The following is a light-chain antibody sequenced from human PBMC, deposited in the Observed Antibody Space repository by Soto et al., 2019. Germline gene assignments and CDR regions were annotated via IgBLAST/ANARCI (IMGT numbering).Light chain of an antibody. V-gene: IGKV3D-15*01. J-gene: IGKJ1*01. CDR3: HQYHLWPWT. Sequence: EIVMTQSPATLSVSPGERATLSCRASLSISTHLAWYEQKPGQAPRLLIYGASTRATGIPARFSGSGSGTEFTLTISSLQSEDFAVYYCHQYHLWPWTFGQGTKVDIK. CDR2: GAS. CDR1: LSISTH.